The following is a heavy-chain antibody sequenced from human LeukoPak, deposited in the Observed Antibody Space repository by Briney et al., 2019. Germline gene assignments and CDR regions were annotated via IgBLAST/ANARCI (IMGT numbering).Heavy chain of an antibody. Sequence: ASVKVSCKASGYTFTGYYMHWVRQAPGQGLEWMGWINPNSGGTNYAQKFQGRVTMARDTSISTAYMELSRLRSDDTAVYYCARDLTTFGVGPFDYWGQGTLVTVSS. CDR2: INPNSGGT. D-gene: IGHD3-3*01. V-gene: IGHV1-2*02. J-gene: IGHJ4*02. CDR1: GYTFTGYY. CDR3: ARDLTTFGVGPFDY.